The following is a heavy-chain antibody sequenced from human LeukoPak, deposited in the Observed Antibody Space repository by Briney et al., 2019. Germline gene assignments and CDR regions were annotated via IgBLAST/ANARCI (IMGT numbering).Heavy chain of an antibody. J-gene: IGHJ4*02. CDR3: ARLASGSYPNYFDY. CDR2: ISSSSGNI. V-gene: IGHV3-48*01. D-gene: IGHD1-26*01. CDR1: GFTFSAYS. Sequence: GSLRLSCAASGFTFSAYSMNWVRQAPGMGLEWVSYISSSSGNIHYADSVKGRFTISRDTGKNSLYLQMNSLRAEDTAVYYCARLASGSYPNYFDYWGQGILVTVSS.